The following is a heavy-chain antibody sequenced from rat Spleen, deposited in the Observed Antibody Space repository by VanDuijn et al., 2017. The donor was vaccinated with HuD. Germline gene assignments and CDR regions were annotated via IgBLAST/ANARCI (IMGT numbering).Heavy chain of an antibody. D-gene: IGHD4-1*01. CDR1: GFAFSDSY. J-gene: IGHJ2*01. Sequence: EVQLVESGGGLVQPGRSLKLSCAASGFAFSDSYMAWVRQTPKKGLEWVASIKFEDFTPYYADSVMGRFTISRDDGESTLALQMNSLRSEDTATYYCAKSNYGHSHYFDYWGQGVMVTVSS. CDR2: IKFEDFTP. CDR3: AKSNYGHSHYFDY. V-gene: IGHV5-22*01.